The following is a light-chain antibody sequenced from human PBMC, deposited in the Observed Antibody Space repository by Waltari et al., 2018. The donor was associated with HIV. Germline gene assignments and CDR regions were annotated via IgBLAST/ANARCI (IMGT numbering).Light chain of an antibody. Sequence: EIVLTQSPGTLSLSPGERATLSCRARQSVSSNYLAWYQQKPGQAPRLFIYGASSRATGIPDRFSGSGSGTDFNLTISSLQPEDFVNYHCEQSYNSPRTFGQGTKVEIK. CDR2: GAS. CDR1: QSVSSNY. J-gene: IGKJ1*01. CDR3: EQSYNSPRT. V-gene: IGKV3-20*01.